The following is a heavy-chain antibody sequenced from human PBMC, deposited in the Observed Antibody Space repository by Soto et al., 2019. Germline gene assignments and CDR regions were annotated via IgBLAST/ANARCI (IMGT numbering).Heavy chain of an antibody. CDR1: GFNFDNYG. D-gene: IGHD1-7*01. V-gene: IGHV3-30*18. CDR2: ITYDGSFQ. CDR3: AKDRVGGTFYTPLAF. J-gene: IGHJ4*02. Sequence: QVQLVESGGGVVQPGGSLRLSCQASGFNFDNYGMHWVRQAPGKGLEWVAVITYDGSFQYYADSVKGRFTISRDNSKNTMSLHLNTLKHEDTAVYHCAKDRVGGTFYTPLAFWGQGTLVTVSS.